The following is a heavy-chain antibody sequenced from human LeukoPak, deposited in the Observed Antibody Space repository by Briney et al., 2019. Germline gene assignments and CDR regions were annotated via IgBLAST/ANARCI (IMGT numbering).Heavy chain of an antibody. CDR1: GYTFTIYY. CDR2: INPGGGST. Sequence: ASVKVSCKASGYTFTIYYMHWVRQAPGQGLEWMGTINPGGGSTSYAQKFQGRVTMTRDTSTSTVYMELSSLRSEDTAVYYCARGHSSFYYFDFWGQGTLVTVSS. D-gene: IGHD6-6*01. V-gene: IGHV1-46*01. J-gene: IGHJ4*02. CDR3: ARGHSSFYYFDF.